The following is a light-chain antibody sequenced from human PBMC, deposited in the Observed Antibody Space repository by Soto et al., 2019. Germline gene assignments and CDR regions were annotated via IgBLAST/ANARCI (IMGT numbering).Light chain of an antibody. J-gene: IGLJ1*01. Sequence: QSVLTQPASVSVSPGQSITISCTGTSSDVGGYSRVSWYQHHPGKAPNLIIYEVSDRPSGVSNRFSGSKSGNTAPLTISGLQAEDEADYYCNSYTSSNTRVFGTGTKVTVL. CDR1: SSDVGGYSR. CDR2: EVS. CDR3: NSYTSSNTRV. V-gene: IGLV2-14*01.